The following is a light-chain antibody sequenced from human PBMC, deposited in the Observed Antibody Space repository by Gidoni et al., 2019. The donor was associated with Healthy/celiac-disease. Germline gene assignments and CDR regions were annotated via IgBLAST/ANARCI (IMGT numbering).Light chain of an antibody. CDR1: QSVSSSY. Sequence: IVLTQSPGTLSLSPGERATLSGRASQSVSSSYLAWYQQKPGQAPRLLIYGASSRATGIPDRFSGSGSGTDFTLTISRLEPEDFAVYYCQQYGSSQFTFGPGTKVDIK. J-gene: IGKJ3*01. V-gene: IGKV3-20*01. CDR2: GAS. CDR3: QQYGSSQFT.